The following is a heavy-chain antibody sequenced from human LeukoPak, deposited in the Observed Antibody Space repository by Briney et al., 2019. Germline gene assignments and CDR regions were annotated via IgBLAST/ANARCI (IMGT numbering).Heavy chain of an antibody. CDR3: ARAWLTGYYFDY. Sequence: PSETLSLTCTVSGGSISSGSYYWSWIRQPAGKGLEWIGRVFTSGSSNYNPSLKSRVTISVDRSKNQFSLKLSSVTAADTAVYYCARAWLTGYYFDYWGQGTLVTVSS. V-gene: IGHV4-61*02. CDR1: GGSISSGSYY. J-gene: IGHJ4*02. D-gene: IGHD1-14*01. CDR2: VFTSGSS.